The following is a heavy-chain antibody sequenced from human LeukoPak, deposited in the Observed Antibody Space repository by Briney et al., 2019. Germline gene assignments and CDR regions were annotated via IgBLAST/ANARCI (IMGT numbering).Heavy chain of an antibody. CDR2: ISGSGGST. J-gene: IGHJ3*02. CDR1: GFTVSSNY. V-gene: IGHV3-23*01. D-gene: IGHD7-27*01. CDR3: AKELGMLTAAAFDI. Sequence: GGSLRLSCAASGFTVSSNYMSWVRQAPGKGLEWVSDISGSGGSTYYADSVKGRFTISRDNSKNTLYLQMNSLRAEDTAVYYCAKELGMLTAAAFDIWGQGTMVTVSS.